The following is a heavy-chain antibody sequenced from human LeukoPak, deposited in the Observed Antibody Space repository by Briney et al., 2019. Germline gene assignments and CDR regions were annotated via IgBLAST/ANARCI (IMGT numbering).Heavy chain of an antibody. CDR3: ARDLIRFLEWLSRRDAFDI. D-gene: IGHD3-3*01. V-gene: IGHV3-30-3*01. CDR1: GFIFSSYA. Sequence: GGSLRLSCAASGFIFSSYAMHWVRQAPGKGLEWVAVISYDGSNKYYADSVKGRFTISRDNSKNTLYLRMNSLRAEDTAVYYCARDLIRFLEWLSRRDAFDIWGQGTMVTVSS. J-gene: IGHJ3*02. CDR2: ISYDGSNK.